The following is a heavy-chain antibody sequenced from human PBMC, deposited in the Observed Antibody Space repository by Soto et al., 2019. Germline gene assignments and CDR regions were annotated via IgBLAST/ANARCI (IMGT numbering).Heavy chain of an antibody. Sequence: QVQLVQSGAEVKKPRASVKVSCKTSGYSFTSYDINWVREATGQGIEWMGWMNPNSVTTGYAQKFQGRVTMTRNTSISTAYMALSSLRSEDTAVYYCARVLSWASYYDFWSGYYNYYYYGLDVWGQGTTVTVSS. CDR2: MNPNSVTT. CDR1: GYSFTSYD. CDR3: ARVLSWASYYDFWSGYYNYYYYGLDV. D-gene: IGHD3-3*01. J-gene: IGHJ6*02. V-gene: IGHV1-8*01.